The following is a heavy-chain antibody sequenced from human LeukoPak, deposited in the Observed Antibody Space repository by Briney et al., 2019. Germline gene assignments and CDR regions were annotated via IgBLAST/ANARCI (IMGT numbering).Heavy chain of an antibody. J-gene: IGHJ4*02. Sequence: GGSLRLSCAASGFTVSINYMTWVRQAPGKGLEWVSVIYSGGSTYYADSVKGRFTISRDNAKNSLYLQMDSLRAEDTAVYYCAKDRGVGTSTFDYWGQGTLVTVSS. D-gene: IGHD3-10*01. V-gene: IGHV3-53*01. CDR1: GFTVSINY. CDR2: IYSGGST. CDR3: AKDRGVGTSTFDY.